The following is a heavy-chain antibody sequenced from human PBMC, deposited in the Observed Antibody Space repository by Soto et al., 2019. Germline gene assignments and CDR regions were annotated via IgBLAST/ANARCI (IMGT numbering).Heavy chain of an antibody. CDR2: IYYSGST. CDR1: GGSISSGDYY. V-gene: IGHV4-30-4*01. D-gene: IGHD2-2*01. J-gene: IGHJ6*02. CDR3: ARDIVVVPAAMHWIAYGMDV. Sequence: SETLSLTCTVSGGSISSGDYYWSWIRQPPGKGLEWIGYIYYSGSTYYNPSLKSRVTISVDTSKNQFSLKLSSVTAADTAVYYCARDIVVVPAAMHWIAYGMDVWGQGTTVTVSS.